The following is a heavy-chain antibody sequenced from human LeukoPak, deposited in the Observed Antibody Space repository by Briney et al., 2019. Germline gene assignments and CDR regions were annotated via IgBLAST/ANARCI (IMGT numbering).Heavy chain of an antibody. V-gene: IGHV3-7*01. CDR2: IRQDGGEK. Sequence: GGSLRLSCAVSGFTFTSYWMNWVRQAPGKGLEWVASIRQDGGEKYYVDSVKGRFTISRDNTKNSLYLQMSSLRAEDTAVYYCARDGTAAGLYFDLWGQGTLVTLSS. CDR1: GFTFTSYW. CDR3: ARDGTAAGLYFDL. D-gene: IGHD6-13*01. J-gene: IGHJ4*01.